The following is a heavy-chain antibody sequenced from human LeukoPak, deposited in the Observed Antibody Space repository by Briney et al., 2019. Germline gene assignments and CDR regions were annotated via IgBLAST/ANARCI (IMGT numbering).Heavy chain of an antibody. CDR2: IYYSGST. CDR3: TRGRDYGNYVDAFDI. J-gene: IGHJ3*02. D-gene: IGHD4-11*01. V-gene: IGHV4-59*08. CDR1: DGSISSYY. Sequence: PSETLSLTCTVSDGSISSYYWSWIRQPPGKGLEWIGYIYYSGSTNYNPSLKSRVSISVDTSKNQFSLKLSSLIAADTAVYYCTRGRDYGNYVDAFDIWGQGTLVIVSS.